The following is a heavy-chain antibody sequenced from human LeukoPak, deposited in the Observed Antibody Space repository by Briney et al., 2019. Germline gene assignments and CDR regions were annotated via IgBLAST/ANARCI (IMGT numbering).Heavy chain of an antibody. CDR1: DDSISDYY. Sequence: PSETLSLTCTVSDDSISDYYWGWVRQPPGKGLEWIGYIYYSGSTTYNPSLKSRVTVSVDTSKNQFSLNLSSVTAADTAVYYCARVGAKLTGVGWFFDLWGRGTLVTVSS. CDR2: IYYSGST. V-gene: IGHV4-59*01. CDR3: ARVGAKLTGVGWFFDL. D-gene: IGHD3-9*01. J-gene: IGHJ2*01.